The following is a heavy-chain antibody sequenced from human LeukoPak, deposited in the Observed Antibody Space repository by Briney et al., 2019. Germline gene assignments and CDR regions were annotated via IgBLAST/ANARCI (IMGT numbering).Heavy chain of an antibody. D-gene: IGHD6-13*01. CDR2: INPNTGDT. J-gene: IGHJ4*02. CDR3: ANSAAGTVFDY. CDR1: GYTFTDYY. Sequence: GASVKVSCKASGYTFTDYYIHWVRQAPGQGLEWMGWINPNTGDTDYAQNFQGRVTVTRDTSITTAYMELSRLRSDDTAVYYCANSAAGTVFDYWGQGTLVTVSS. V-gene: IGHV1-2*02.